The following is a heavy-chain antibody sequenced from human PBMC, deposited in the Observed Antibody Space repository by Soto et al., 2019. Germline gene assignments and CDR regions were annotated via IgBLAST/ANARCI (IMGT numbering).Heavy chain of an antibody. D-gene: IGHD4-17*01. V-gene: IGHV4-59*01. Sequence: PSETLYLTCTVSGGSLSRYYWSWIRQPPGKGPEWIGYIYYSGSTNYNPSLKSRVTISVDTSKNQFSLKLSSVTAADTAVYYCARTRTVTYFDYWGQGTLVTVSS. J-gene: IGHJ4*02. CDR3: ARTRTVTYFDY. CDR2: IYYSGST. CDR1: GGSLSRYY.